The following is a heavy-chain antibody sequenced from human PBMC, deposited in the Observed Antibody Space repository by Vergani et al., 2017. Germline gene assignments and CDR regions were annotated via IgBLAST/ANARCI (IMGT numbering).Heavy chain of an antibody. D-gene: IGHD5-18*01. CDR1: GFTFSSYS. J-gene: IGHJ4*02. CDR2: ISSSSSYI. V-gene: IGHV3-21*01. CDR3: ARDPSYSYGPPGDY. Sequence: EVQLVESGGGLVKPGGSLRLSCAASGFTFSSYSMNWVRQAPGKGPEWVSSISSSSSYIYYADSVKGRFTISRDNAKNSLYLQMNSLRAEDTAVYYCARDPSYSYGPPGDYWGQGTLVTVSS.